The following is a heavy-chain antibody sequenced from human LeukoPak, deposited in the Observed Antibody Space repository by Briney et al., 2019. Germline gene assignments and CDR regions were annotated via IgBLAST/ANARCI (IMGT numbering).Heavy chain of an antibody. J-gene: IGHJ5*02. CDR1: GDSLSSNSAA. CDR2: TYYRSKWYN. D-gene: IGHD6-13*01. V-gene: IGHV6-1*01. CDR3: ARDAGIAAAGTGRGWFDL. Sequence: SQTLSLTCAISGDSLSSNSAAWNWIRQSPSRGLEWLGRTYYRSKWYNDYAVSVKSRITINPDTSKNQFSLQLNSVTPEDTAVYYFARDAGIAAAGTGRGWFDLWGQGTLVTVSS.